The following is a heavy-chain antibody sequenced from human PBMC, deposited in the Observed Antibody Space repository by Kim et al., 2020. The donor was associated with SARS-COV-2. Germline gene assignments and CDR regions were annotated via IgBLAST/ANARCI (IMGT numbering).Heavy chain of an antibody. CDR3: ARVGPPPEYYYGMDV. J-gene: IGHJ6*02. V-gene: IGHV1-18*01. CDR1: GYTFTSYG. CDR2: ISAYNGNT. Sequence: ASVKVSCKASGYTFTSYGISWVRQAPGQGLEWMGRISAYNGNTNYAQKLQGRVTMTTDTSTSTAYMELRSLRSDDTAVYYCARVGPPPEYYYGMDVWGQGTTVTVSS.